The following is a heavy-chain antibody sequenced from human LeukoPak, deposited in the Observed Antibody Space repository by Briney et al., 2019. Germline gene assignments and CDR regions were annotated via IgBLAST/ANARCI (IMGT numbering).Heavy chain of an antibody. J-gene: IGHJ4*02. CDR3: AKFLPTHIVVANYYFDY. V-gene: IGHV3-23*01. Sequence: PGGSLRLSCAASGFTFSSYAMSWVCQAPGKWLEWVSAISGSGGSTYYADSVKGRFTTSRDNSKNTLYLQMNSLRAEDTAVYYCAKFLPTHIVVANYYFDYWGQGTPVTVSS. CDR1: GFTFSSYA. D-gene: IGHD2-21*01. CDR2: ISGSGGST.